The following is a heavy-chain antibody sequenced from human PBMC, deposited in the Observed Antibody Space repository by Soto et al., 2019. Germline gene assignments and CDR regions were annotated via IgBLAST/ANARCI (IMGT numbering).Heavy chain of an antibody. CDR1: GFTFSSYW. Sequence: EAQLVESGGGLVQPGGSLRVSCAVSGFTFSSYWMSWVRQAPGKGLEWVAKIKQDGSEKDYVDSVKGRFTISRDNANNPLFLHMYSLRAEDTAVDYCARGGRDAYNWFDPWGQGTLVTVSS. D-gene: IGHD3-16*01. V-gene: IGHV3-7*01. CDR2: IKQDGSEK. J-gene: IGHJ5*02. CDR3: ARGGRDAYNWFDP.